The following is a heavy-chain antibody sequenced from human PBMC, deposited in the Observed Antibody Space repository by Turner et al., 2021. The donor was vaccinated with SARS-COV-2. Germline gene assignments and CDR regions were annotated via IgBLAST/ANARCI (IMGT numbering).Heavy chain of an antibody. CDR1: GASISSYY. CDR2: IYYRGST. Sequence: QVLLQASGPGLVKPSETLSLTCTVSGASISSYYWAWTRQPPGKRLEWIGYIYYRGSTNYNPSLKSRVTISVDTSKNQFSLKLTSVTAADTAVYFCARELTNNWFDPWGQGTLVTVSS. D-gene: IGHD3-10*01. CDR3: ARELTNNWFDP. V-gene: IGHV4-59*01. J-gene: IGHJ5*02.